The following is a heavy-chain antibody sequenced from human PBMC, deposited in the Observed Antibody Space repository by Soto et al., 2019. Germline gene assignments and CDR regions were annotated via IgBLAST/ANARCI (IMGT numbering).Heavy chain of an antibody. V-gene: IGHV3-30-3*01. CDR1: GFTFSSYA. D-gene: IGHD3-9*01. CDR3: ARAGWARYFDWSPLDY. J-gene: IGHJ4*02. Sequence: QVQLVESGGGVVQPGRSLRLSCAASGFTFSSYAMHWVRQAPGKGLEWVAVISYDGSNKYYADSVKGRFTISRDNSKNTLYLQMNSLRAEDTAVYYCARAGWARYFDWSPLDYWGQGTLVTVSS. CDR2: ISYDGSNK.